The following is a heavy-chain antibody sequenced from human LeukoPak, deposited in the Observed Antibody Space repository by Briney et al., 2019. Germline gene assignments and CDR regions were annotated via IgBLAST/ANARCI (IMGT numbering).Heavy chain of an antibody. CDR3: ARDWKGIDY. V-gene: IGHV3-48*03. CDR1: GFTFSSYE. Sequence: GGSLRLSCAASGFTFSSYEMNWVRQAPGQGLEWVSYISSSGSTIYYADSVKGRFTISRDNAKNSLYLQMNSLRAEDTAVYYCARDWKGIDYWGQGTLVTVSS. CDR2: ISSSGSTI. D-gene: IGHD1-1*01. J-gene: IGHJ4*02.